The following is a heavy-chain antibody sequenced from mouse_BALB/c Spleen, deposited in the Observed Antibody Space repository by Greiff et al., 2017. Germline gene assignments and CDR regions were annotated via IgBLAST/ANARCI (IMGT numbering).Heavy chain of an antibody. CDR2: IWAGGST. CDR1: GFSLTSYG. V-gene: IGHV2-9*02. D-gene: IGHD1-1*01. Sequence: QVQLQQSGPGLVAPSQSLSITCTVSGFSLTSYGVHWVRQPPGKGLEWLGVIWAGGSTNYNSALMSRLSISKDNSKSQVFLKMNSLQTDDTAMYYCARDYGSSYGAMDYWGQGTSVTVSS. J-gene: IGHJ4*01. CDR3: ARDYGSSYGAMDY.